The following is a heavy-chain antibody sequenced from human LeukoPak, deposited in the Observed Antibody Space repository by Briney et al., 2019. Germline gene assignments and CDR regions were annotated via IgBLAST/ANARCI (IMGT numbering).Heavy chain of an antibody. CDR2: IYYSGST. CDR3: ATSLIRLGDPVGSFDY. Sequence: SETLSLTCTVSGGSISSYYWSWIRQPPGKGLEWIGYIYYSGSTYYNPSLKSRVTISVDTSKNQFSLKLSSVTAADTAVYYCATSLIRLGDPVGSFDYWGQGTLVTVSS. J-gene: IGHJ4*02. D-gene: IGHD3-16*01. CDR1: GGSISSYY. V-gene: IGHV4-59*06.